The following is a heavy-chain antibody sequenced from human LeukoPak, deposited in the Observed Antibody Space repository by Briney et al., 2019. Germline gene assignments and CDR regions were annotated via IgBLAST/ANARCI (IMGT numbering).Heavy chain of an antibody. J-gene: IGHJ4*02. CDR1: GGSISSYY. Sequence: SETLSLTCTISGGSISSYYWSWIRQPPGKGLEWIGYIYYSGSTNYNPSLKSRVTISVDTSKNQFSLKLSSVTAADTAVYYCARVDWTTDYWGQGTLVTVSS. CDR3: ARVDWTTDY. D-gene: IGHD3-9*01. CDR2: IYYSGST. V-gene: IGHV4-59*08.